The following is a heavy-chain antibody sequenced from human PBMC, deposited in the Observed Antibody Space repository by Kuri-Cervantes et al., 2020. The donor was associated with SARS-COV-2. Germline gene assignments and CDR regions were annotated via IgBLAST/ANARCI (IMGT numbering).Heavy chain of an antibody. V-gene: IGHV3-23*01. Sequence: GESLKISCAASGITFSSYAMSWVRQAPGKGLEWVSAITDDVGSTYHADPVKGRFTISRDNSKTTLFLQMNSLRAEDTDVYHCVKGSAASRPYYFDSWGQGTLVTVSS. D-gene: IGHD3-10*01. CDR2: ITDDVGST. J-gene: IGHJ4*02. CDR1: GITFSSYA. CDR3: VKGSAASRPYYFDS.